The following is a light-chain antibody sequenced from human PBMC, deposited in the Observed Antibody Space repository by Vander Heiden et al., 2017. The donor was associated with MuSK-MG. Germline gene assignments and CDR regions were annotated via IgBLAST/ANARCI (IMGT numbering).Light chain of an antibody. V-gene: IGLV1-44*01. Sequence: QSVLTHPPSASGTPGQRATISCSGSSSNIGSNTVNWYQQLPGTAPKLLIYSNNQRPSGVPDRFSGSKSGTSASLAISGLQSEDEADYYCAAWDDSLNGQVFGGGTKLTVL. J-gene: IGLJ3*02. CDR1: SSNIGSNT. CDR2: SNN. CDR3: AAWDDSLNGQV.